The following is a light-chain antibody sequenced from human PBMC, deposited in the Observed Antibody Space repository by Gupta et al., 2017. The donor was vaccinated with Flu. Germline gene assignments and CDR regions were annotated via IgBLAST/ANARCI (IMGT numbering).Light chain of an antibody. V-gene: IGLV3-9*01. CDR3: QVWDSGALF. J-gene: IGLJ2*01. Sequence: TCGGINIGGKDVHWYQQKPGQAPVVVIYRNTNRPSGIPERFSGSNSENTATLTISRAQVEDESDYYCQVWDSGALFFGGGTKLTVL. CDR1: NIGGKD. CDR2: RNT.